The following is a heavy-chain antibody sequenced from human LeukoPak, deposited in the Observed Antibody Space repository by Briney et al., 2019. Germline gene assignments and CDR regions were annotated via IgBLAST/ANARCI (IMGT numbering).Heavy chain of an antibody. CDR3: ARGGDY. Sequence: PGGSLRLSCVASGFTFSTYSMHWVRQAPGKGLEWVAIISSNGETTYYADSVKGRFTISRDNAKNSLYLQMNSLRAEDTAVYYCARGGDYWGQGTLVTVSS. V-gene: IGHV3-30*04. CDR1: GFTFSTYS. CDR2: ISSNGETT. D-gene: IGHD3-16*01. J-gene: IGHJ4*02.